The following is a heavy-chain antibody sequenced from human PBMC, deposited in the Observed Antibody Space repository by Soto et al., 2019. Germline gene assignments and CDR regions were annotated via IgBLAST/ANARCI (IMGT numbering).Heavy chain of an antibody. J-gene: IGHJ4*02. CDR2: INHSGST. D-gene: IGHD3-10*01. V-gene: IGHV4-34*01. CDR3: ARTYYGSGSNYIDY. CDR1: GGSFSGYH. Sequence: PSETLSLTCAVYGGSFSGYHWSWIRQPPGKGLEWIGEINHSGSTNYNPSLKSRVTISVDTSKNQFSLRLSSVTAADTAVYYCARTYYGSGSNYIDYWGQGTLVTVSS.